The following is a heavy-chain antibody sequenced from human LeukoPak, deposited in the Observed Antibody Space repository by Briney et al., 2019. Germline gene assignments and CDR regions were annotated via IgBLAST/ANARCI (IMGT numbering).Heavy chain of an antibody. CDR3: ARGRAYCSGGTCTSPWFDP. CDR2: INHSGST. D-gene: IGHD2-15*01. Sequence: SETLSLTCAIYGESFSDYWTWIRQPPGKGLEWIGEINHSGSTDYNRSLKSRVTISVDASKNQFSPKLSSVTAADSAVYFCARGRAYCSGGTCTSPWFDPWGQGALVTVSS. V-gene: IGHV4-34*01. CDR1: GESFSDY. J-gene: IGHJ5*02.